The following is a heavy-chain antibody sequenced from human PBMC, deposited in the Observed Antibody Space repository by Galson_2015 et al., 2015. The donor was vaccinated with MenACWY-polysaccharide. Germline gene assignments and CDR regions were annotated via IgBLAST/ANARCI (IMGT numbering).Heavy chain of an antibody. V-gene: IGHV4-38-2*02. CDR2: IYHSGST. J-gene: IGHJ4*02. CDR3: ARVEKYSGSYYILH. CDR1: GYSISSGYY. Sequence: VSGYSISSGYYWGWIRQPPGKGLEWIGSIYHSGSTYYNPSLKSRVTISVDTSKNQFSLKLSSVTAADTAVYYCARVEKYSGSYYILHWGQGTLVTVSS. D-gene: IGHD1-26*01.